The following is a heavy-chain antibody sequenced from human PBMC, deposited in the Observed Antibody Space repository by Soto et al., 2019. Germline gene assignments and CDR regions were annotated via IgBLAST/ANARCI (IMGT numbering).Heavy chain of an antibody. CDR1: GGSIGTYY. D-gene: IGHD6-6*01. Sequence: SETLSLTCTVSGGSIGTYYWSWIRQPPGKGLEWIGYIYYTGSTNYNPSLKSRVTISVDTSKNQFSLKLSSVTAADTAMYYCARQGLGGWFDPRGQGTLVTVSS. CDR3: ARQGLGGWFDP. CDR2: IYYTGST. J-gene: IGHJ5*02. V-gene: IGHV4-59*08.